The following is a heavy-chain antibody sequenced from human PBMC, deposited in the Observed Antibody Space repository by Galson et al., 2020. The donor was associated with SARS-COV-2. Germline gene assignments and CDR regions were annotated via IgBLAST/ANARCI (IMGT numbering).Heavy chain of an antibody. D-gene: IGHD3-10*01. CDR3: ARAVLSYSNWIDP. J-gene: IGHJ5*02. CDR2: ISAYNGNT. Sequence: ESLNISCKASGYTFTSYGISWVRQAPGQGLEWMGWISAYNGNTNYAQKLQGRVTMTTDTSTSTAYMELRSLRSEDTAVYYCARAVLSYSNWIDPWGQGTLVTVSS. CDR1: GYTFTSYG. V-gene: IGHV1-18*04.